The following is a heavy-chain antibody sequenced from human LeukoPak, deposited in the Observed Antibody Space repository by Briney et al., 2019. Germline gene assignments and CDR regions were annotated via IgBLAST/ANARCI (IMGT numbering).Heavy chain of an antibody. Sequence: PGGSLRLSCAASGFTFSSYTMNWVRQAPGKGLEWVSIISSGSSYIHYADSVRGRFTISRDNSRSTLFLQMNSLRAEDTAIYYCATYRQVMLPFESWGQGTLVTVSS. CDR1: GFTFSSYT. V-gene: IGHV3-21*04. CDR3: ATYRQVMLPFES. CDR2: ISSGSSYI. J-gene: IGHJ4*02. D-gene: IGHD5-18*01.